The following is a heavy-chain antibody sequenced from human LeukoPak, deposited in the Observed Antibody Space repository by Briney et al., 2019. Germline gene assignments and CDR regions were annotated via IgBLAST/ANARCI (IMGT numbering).Heavy chain of an antibody. CDR3: AKITYYDILTGYLVAPYFDY. V-gene: IGHV3-23*01. D-gene: IGHD3-9*01. CDR1: GFTFSSYA. Sequence: GGSLRLSCAASGFTFSSYAMSWVRQAPGKGLEWVSAISGSGGITYYADSVKGRFTISRDNSKNTLYLQMNSLRAEDTAVYYCAKITYYDILTGYLVAPYFDYWGQGTLVTVSS. CDR2: ISGSGGIT. J-gene: IGHJ4*02.